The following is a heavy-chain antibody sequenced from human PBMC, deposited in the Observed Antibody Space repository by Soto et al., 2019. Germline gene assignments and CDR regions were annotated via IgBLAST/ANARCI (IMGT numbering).Heavy chain of an antibody. CDR3: ARGWYYFDF. D-gene: IGHD2-15*01. CDR1: VEPMTGGYY. CDR2: IYYGGTT. J-gene: IGHJ4*02. Sequence: KTSETLSLTCDVSVEPMTGGYYWGWIRQSPGKGLEWIGSIYYGGTTYYNPSLRSRLAISIDTPKNQFSLRLSSVTAADTALYYCARGWYYFDFWGQGTQVTVSS. V-gene: IGHV4-38-2*01.